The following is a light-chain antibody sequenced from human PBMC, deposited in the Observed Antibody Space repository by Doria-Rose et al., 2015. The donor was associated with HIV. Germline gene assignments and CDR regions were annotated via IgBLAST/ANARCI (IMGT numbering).Light chain of an antibody. Sequence: EIVLTQSPGTLSLSPGERATLSCRASQSFSSTYLAWYQQKPGQAPSLLIYDGSTRATGIPDRCSASGSATDFTLTINRLEPEDFALYYCHQYGTSWTFGQGAKVEI. CDR3: HQYGTSWT. CDR1: QSFSSTY. CDR2: DGS. V-gene: IGKV3-20*01. J-gene: IGKJ1*01.